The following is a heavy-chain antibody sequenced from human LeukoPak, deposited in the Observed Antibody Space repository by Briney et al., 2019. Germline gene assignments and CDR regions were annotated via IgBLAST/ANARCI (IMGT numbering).Heavy chain of an antibody. J-gene: IGHJ4*02. V-gene: IGHV3-23*01. CDR2: ISGRGGRT. CDR1: GFTFSRYA. Sequence: PGGSLRLSCADSGFTFSRYAMSWVRQAPGKGLDWVSAISGRGGRTYYADSVKGRFTISRDQSNNTLYLQMNSLRADDTAVYYCAKFESMTTLTNFDYWGQGTLVTVSS. CDR3: AKFESMTTLTNFDY. D-gene: IGHD4-11*01.